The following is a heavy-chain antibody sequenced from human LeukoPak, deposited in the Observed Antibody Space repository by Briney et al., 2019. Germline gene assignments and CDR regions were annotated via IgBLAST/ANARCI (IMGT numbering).Heavy chain of an antibody. Sequence: SETLSLTCTVSGGSISSFYWYWIRQPPGKGLDWIGYIHYSGSTNYNPSLKSRVTISVDTSKNQFSLKLTSVTAADTAVYYCARGAYSSPRALADYWGQGALVTVSS. D-gene: IGHD6-19*01. CDR3: ARGAYSSPRALADY. J-gene: IGHJ4*02. CDR2: IHYSGST. V-gene: IGHV4-59*01. CDR1: GGSISSFY.